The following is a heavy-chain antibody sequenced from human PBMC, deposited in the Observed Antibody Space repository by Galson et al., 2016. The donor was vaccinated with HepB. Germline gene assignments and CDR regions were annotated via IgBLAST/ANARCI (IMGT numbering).Heavy chain of an antibody. CDR2: VHYSGNT. CDR1: GGSFSGSFNNYF. Sequence: SETLSLTCGVYGGSFSGSFNNYFWTWIRQPPGKGLEWIGEVHYSGNTNYNPSLKSRVTISIDTSKNQFSLKLTSVTAADTAVYYCAREESNYLDPWGQGIPVTVSS. V-gene: IGHV4-34*01. D-gene: IGHD1-7*01. J-gene: IGHJ5*02. CDR3: AREESNYLDP.